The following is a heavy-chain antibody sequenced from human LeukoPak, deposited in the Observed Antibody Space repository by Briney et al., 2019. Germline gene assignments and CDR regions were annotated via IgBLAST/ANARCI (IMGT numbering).Heavy chain of an antibody. CDR2: IKQDGSEK. CDR1: GFTFSSYW. CDR3: ARGGRAYYDSRCYDYYFDY. Sequence: GGSLRLSCAASGFTFSSYWMSWVRQAPGKGLEWVANIKQDGSEKYYVDSVKGRFTISRDNAKNSLYLQMNSLRAEDTAVYYCARGGRAYYDSRCYDYYFDYWGQGPLVTVS. D-gene: IGHD3-22*01. J-gene: IGHJ4*02. V-gene: IGHV3-7*01.